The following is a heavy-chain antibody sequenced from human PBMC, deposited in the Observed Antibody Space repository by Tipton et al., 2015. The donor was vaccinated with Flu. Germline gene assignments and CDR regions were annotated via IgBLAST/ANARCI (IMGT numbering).Heavy chain of an antibody. CDR2: LYDSGSI. CDR1: GSSISTGYY. CDR3: ARRDYSNYVSVPKNWFDS. J-gene: IGHJ5*01. V-gene: IGHV4-38-2*02. Sequence: LRLSCTVSGSSISTGYYWGWIRQPPGKGLEWIASLYDSGSIYYNPSLKSRATLSVDTSKNQFSLKLSSVTAADTAVYYCARRDYSNYVSVPKNWFDSWGQGTLVTVSS. D-gene: IGHD4-11*01.